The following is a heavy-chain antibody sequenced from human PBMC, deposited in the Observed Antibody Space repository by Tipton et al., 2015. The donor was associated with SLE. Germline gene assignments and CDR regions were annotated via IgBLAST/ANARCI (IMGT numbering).Heavy chain of an antibody. CDR1: GGSISSSSYY. J-gene: IGHJ4*02. CDR3: RLITITSLFDY. CDR2: IYYSGST. Sequence: TLSLTCTVSGGSISSSSYYWSWIRQPPGKGLEWIGSIYYSGSTYYNPSLKSRVTISVDTSKNQFSLKLSSVTAADTAVYYCRLITITSLFDYWGQGTLVTVSS. D-gene: IGHD3-16*01. V-gene: IGHV4-39*07.